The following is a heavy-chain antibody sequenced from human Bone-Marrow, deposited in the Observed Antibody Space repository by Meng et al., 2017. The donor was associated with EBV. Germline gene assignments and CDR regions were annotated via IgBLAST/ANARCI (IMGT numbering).Heavy chain of an antibody. V-gene: IGHV1-69*01. CDR3: ASESGRGFTPDY. CDR1: GGTFSRDA. J-gene: IGHJ4*02. Sequence: QVQLGQAGVEVSKPGASVKSSSKTSGGTFSRDAISWVRQAPGQGLVWLGGLIPVSGAPYYAQNFQGRVTITADESTSTHYMELSNLRSEDTAMYYCASESGRGFTPDYWGQGTLVTVSS. CDR2: LIPVSGAP. D-gene: IGHD3-10*01.